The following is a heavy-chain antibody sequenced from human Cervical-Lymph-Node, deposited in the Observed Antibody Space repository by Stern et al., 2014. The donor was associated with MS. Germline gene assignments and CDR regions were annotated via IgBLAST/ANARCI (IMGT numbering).Heavy chain of an antibody. CDR1: GFTFSSYS. J-gene: IGHJ4*02. V-gene: IGHV3-21*01. CDR3: ARGRGGNYRYYFDY. D-gene: IGHD4-23*01. CDR2: ISSGGSYI. Sequence: EDQLVESGGGLVKPGGSLRLSCAASGFTFSSYSMNWVRQAPGKGLEWVASISSGGSYIYYADSLKGRFTFSRDNAKNSMYLQMNSLRAEDTAVYYCARGRGGNYRYYFDYWGQGTLVTVSS.